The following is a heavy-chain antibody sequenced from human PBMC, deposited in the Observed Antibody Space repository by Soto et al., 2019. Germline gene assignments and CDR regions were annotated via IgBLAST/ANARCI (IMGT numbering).Heavy chain of an antibody. CDR3: AKWSTDYNAFDA. Sequence: SETLSLTCTVSGGSTSSYYWNWLRQPPGKELEWIAYVYHSGATDYNPSLKSRVTLSVDTSNNQFSLKLNSVTAADTAVYYCAKWSTDYNAFDACGQGRKVTVAS. V-gene: IGHV4-59*01. D-gene: IGHD4-4*01. CDR2: VYHSGAT. CDR1: GGSTSSYY. J-gene: IGHJ3*01.